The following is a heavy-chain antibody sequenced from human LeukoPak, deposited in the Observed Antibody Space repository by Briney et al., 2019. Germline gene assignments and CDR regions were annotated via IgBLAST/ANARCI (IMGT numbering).Heavy chain of an antibody. V-gene: IGHV1-2*02. Sequence: GASVKVSCKASGYTFTGYYMHWVRQAPGQGLEWMGWINPNSGGTNYAQKFQGRVTMTRDTSISTAYMELSRLRSDDTAVYYCAHQPSYYYYYMDVWGKGTTVTVSS. CDR2: INPNSGGT. CDR1: GYTFTGYY. J-gene: IGHJ6*03. D-gene: IGHD2-2*01. CDR3: AHQPSYYYYYMDV.